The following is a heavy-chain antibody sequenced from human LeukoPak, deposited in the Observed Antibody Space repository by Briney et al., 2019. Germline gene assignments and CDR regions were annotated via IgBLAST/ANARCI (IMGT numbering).Heavy chain of an antibody. CDR1: GFTFSSYG. V-gene: IGHV3-30*18. J-gene: IGHJ3*02. CDR3: AKGVGITMIVVANDACDI. Sequence: GGSLRLSCAASGFTFSSYGMHWVRQAPGKGLEWVAVISYDGSNKYYADSVKGRFTISRDNSKNTLYLQMNSLRAEDTAVYYCAKGVGITMIVVANDACDIWAQGTMVTVSS. CDR2: ISYDGSNK. D-gene: IGHD3-22*01.